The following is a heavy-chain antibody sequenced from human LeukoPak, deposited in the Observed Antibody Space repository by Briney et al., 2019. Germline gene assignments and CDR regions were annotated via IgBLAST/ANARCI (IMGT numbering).Heavy chain of an antibody. CDR3: AKSAYSSSSGGDDY. D-gene: IGHD6-6*01. CDR2: ISGSGGST. CDR1: GFTFSGSA. V-gene: IGHV3-23*01. Sequence: GGSLRLSCAASGFTFSGSAMHWVRQAPGKGLEWVSAISGSGGSTYYADSVKGRFTISRDNSKNTLYLQMNSLRAEDTAVYYCAKSAYSSSSGGDDYWGQGTLVTVSS. J-gene: IGHJ4*02.